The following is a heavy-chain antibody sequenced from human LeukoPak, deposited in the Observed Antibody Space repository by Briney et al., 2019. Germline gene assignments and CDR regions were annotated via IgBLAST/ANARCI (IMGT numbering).Heavy chain of an antibody. V-gene: IGHV1-69*05. CDR1: GGTFSSYA. Sequence: ASVKVSCKAPGGTFSSYAISWVRQAPGQGLEWMGRIIPIFGTANYAQKFQGRVTITTDESTSTAYMELRSLRSDDTAVYYCARVAVAGTFHYWGQGTLVTVSS. J-gene: IGHJ4*02. CDR2: IIPIFGTA. CDR3: ARVAVAGTFHY. D-gene: IGHD6-19*01.